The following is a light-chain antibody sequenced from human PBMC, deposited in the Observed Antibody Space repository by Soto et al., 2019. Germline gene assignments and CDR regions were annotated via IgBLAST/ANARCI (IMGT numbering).Light chain of an antibody. CDR2: EVS. CDR3: SSYTSSNTLV. V-gene: IGLV2-14*01. Sequence: QSALTQPASVSGSPGQSITISCTGTSSDVGDYNYVSWYQQHPGKAPKLMIYEVSNRPSGISYRFSGSKSGNTASLTVSGLLAEDEADYYCSSYTSSNTLVFGTGTKLTVL. CDR1: SSDVGDYNY. J-gene: IGLJ1*01.